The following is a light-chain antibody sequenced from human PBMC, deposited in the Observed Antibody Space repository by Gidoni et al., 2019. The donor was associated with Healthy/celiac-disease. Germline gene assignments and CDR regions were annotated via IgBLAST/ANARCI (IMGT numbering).Light chain of an antibody. J-gene: IGKJ1*01. CDR2: GAS. V-gene: IGKV3-15*01. CDR3: QQYNNWPRT. CDR1: QSISSN. Sequence: EIVMTQSPATLSVSLGERATLSCRASQSISSNLTWYQQKPGQAPRLLIYGASTRATGIPARFSGSGSGTEFTLTISSPQSEDFAVYYCQQYNNWPRTFGQGTKVEIK.